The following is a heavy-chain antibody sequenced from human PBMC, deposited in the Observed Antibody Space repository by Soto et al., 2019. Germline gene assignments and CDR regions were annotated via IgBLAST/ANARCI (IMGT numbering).Heavy chain of an antibody. V-gene: IGHV4-4*02. CDR2: IYHSGST. D-gene: IGHD6-19*01. CDR1: GGSISSSNW. J-gene: IGHJ4*02. Sequence: QVQLQESGPGLVKPSGTLSLTCAVSGGSISSSNWWSWVRQPPGKGLEWIGEIYHSGSTNYNPSLTSRVPVPVDKSKHQFSLKLSSVTAAATAVYYCARVAVAGTRVDYWGQGTLVTVSS. CDR3: ARVAVAGTRVDY.